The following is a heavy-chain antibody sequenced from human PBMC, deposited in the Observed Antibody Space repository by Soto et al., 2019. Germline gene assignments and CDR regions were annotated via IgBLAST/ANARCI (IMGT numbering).Heavy chain of an antibody. J-gene: IGHJ6*02. D-gene: IGHD6-13*01. CDR1: EFTFYIYA. Sequence: EVQLLESGGGLVQPGGSLRLSCTASEFTFYIYAMTWVRQAPGKGLEWVSAISGNGDSTYYADSVKGRFTISRDTSKNTRYLQMSSLKAEDTAVYYCAKWLDSSSWKDYYYYGLDVWGQGTTVTFSS. CDR2: ISGNGDST. CDR3: AKWLDSSSWKDYYYYGLDV. V-gene: IGHV3-23*01.